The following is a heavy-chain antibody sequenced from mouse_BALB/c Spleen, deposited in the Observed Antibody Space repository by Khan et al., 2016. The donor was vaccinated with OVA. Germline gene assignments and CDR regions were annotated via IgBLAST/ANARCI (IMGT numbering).Heavy chain of an antibody. Sequence: QVQLQQPGAELMKPGASVKISCKASGYIFSTYWIEWVKQRPGHGLEWIGEILPRSGSTNYNENFKGKATFTADPSSNTASMQLSSLTSEDSAVYYCASTARAYYYAMDYWGQGTSVTVSS. CDR2: ILPRSGST. J-gene: IGHJ4*01. D-gene: IGHD3-1*01. CDR3: ASTARAYYYAMDY. CDR1: GYIFSTYW. V-gene: IGHV1-9*01.